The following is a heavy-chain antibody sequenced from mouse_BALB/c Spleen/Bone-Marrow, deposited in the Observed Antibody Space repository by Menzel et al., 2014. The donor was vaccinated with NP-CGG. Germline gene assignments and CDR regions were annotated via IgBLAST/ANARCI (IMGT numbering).Heavy chain of an antibody. CDR3: ARGRDYDVFAY. CDR2: INPSNGGT. D-gene: IGHD2-4*01. CDR1: GYTFTSYW. J-gene: IGHJ3*01. V-gene: IGHV1S81*02. Sequence: QVQLQQSGAELVKPGAPVKLSCKASGYTFTSYWMNWVKQRPGQGLEWIGEINPSNGGTNFNEKFKSKATLTVDKSSSTAYMQLSSLTSEDSAVYYCARGRDYDVFAYWGQVTLVTVSA.